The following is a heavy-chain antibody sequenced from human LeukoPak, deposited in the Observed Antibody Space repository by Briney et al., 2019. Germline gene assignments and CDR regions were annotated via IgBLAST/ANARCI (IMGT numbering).Heavy chain of an antibody. D-gene: IGHD2-2*01. Sequence: PGGSLRLSCAASGFTFSSYEMNWVRQAPGKGLEWVSYISSSGSTIYYADSVKGRFTISRDNAKNSLYLQMNSLRAEDTAVYYCARVPDPYCSSTSCYDDAFDIWGQGTMVTVSS. J-gene: IGHJ3*02. CDR2: ISSSGSTI. V-gene: IGHV3-48*03. CDR3: ARVPDPYCSSTSCYDDAFDI. CDR1: GFTFSSYE.